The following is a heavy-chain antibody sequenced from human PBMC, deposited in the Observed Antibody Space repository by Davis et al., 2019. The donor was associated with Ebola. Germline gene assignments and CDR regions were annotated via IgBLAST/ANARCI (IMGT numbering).Heavy chain of an antibody. CDR1: GYTFTGYY. CDR2: INPNSGGT. CDR3: ARHSLKLGQRYFDY. V-gene: IGHV1-2*04. Sequence: AASVKVSCKASGYTFTGYYMHWVRQAPGQGLEWMGWINPNSGGTNYAQKFQGWVTMTRDTSISTAYMELSRLRSDDTAVYYCARHSLKLGQRYFDYWGQGTLVTVSS. D-gene: IGHD7-27*01. J-gene: IGHJ4*02.